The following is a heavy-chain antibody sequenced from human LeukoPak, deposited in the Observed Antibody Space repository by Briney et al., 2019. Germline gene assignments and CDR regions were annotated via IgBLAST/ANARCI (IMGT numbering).Heavy chain of an antibody. J-gene: IGHJ4*02. V-gene: IGHV3-15*01. CDR2: IKSKTDGGTT. CDR1: GFTFINAW. Sequence: GGSLRLSCAASGFTFINAWMTWVRQAPGKGLEWVGRIKSKTDGGTTDYAAPVKGRFSNSRDDSKNTLYLQMNSLKAENTAVYYCSTSPGDESDFWGQGALVTVSS. D-gene: IGHD2-21*01. CDR3: STSPGDESDF.